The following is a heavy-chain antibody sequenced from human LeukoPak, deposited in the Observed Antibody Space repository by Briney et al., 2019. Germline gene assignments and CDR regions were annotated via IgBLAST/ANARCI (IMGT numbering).Heavy chain of an antibody. CDR1: GGSISSGDYY. J-gene: IGHJ5*02. V-gene: IGHV4-30-4*02. CDR3: ARDEGDTPLDH. D-gene: IGHD1-26*01. CDR2: IYYSGST. Sequence: SETLSLTCTVSGGSISSGDYYWSWIRQPPGKGLEWIGYIYYSGSTYYNPSLKSRVTISVDTSKNQFSLKLTSVTAADTAVYFCARDEGDTPLDHWGQGTLVTVSS.